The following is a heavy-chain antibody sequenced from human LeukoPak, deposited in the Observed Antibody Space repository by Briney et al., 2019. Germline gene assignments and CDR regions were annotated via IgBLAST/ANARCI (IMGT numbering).Heavy chain of an antibody. CDR1: GGSISSYY. CDR2: IHTSGST. J-gene: IGHJ3*02. D-gene: IGHD3-10*01. Sequence: SETLSLTFTVSGGSISSYYWSWVRQPAGKGLEWIGRIHTSGSTNYNPSLKSRVTMSGDTSKNQFSLKLSSVTAADTAVYYCAKSNGYGLVDIWGQGTMVTVSS. V-gene: IGHV4-4*07. CDR3: AKSNGYGLVDI.